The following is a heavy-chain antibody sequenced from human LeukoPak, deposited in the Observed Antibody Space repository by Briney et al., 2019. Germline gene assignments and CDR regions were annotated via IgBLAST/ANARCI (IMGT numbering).Heavy chain of an antibody. CDR3: AKYQSGSGYDY. CDR2: ITNGGFGT. CDR1: GFTFSSYA. D-gene: IGHD5-12*01. Sequence: AGSLRLSCAASGFTFSSYAMSWVRQAPGKGLEWVSGITNGGFGTYYAQSMKGLFTIARDNSKNTLYLQMSSLRAEDTALYYCAKYQSGSGYDYWGQGTLVTASS. J-gene: IGHJ4*02. V-gene: IGHV3-23*01.